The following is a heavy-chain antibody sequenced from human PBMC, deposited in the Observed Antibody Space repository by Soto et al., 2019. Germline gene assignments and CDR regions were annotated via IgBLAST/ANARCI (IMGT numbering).Heavy chain of an antibody. CDR1: GGSISSYY. CDR3: ARGPRITIFAREGGMDV. J-gene: IGHJ6*02. V-gene: IGHV4-59*01. CDR2: IYYSGST. Sequence: KPSETLSLTCTVSGGSISSYYWSWIRQPPGKGLEWIGYIYYSGSTNYNPSLKSRVTISVDTSKNQFSLKLSSVTAADTAVYYCARGPRITIFAREGGMDVWGQGTTVTVSS. D-gene: IGHD3-3*01.